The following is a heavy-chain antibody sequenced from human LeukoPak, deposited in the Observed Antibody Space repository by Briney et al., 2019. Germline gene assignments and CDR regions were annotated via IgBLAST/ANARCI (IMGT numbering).Heavy chain of an antibody. CDR1: GFTFSSYE. J-gene: IGHJ4*02. CDR2: ISSSGSTI. CDR3: ARGLVRYYGSGS. Sequence: GGSLRLSCAASGFTFSSYEMNWVRQAPGKGLEWVSYISSSGSTIYYADSVKGRFTISRDNAKNSLYLQMNSLRAEDTAVYYCARGLVRYYGSGSWGQGTLVTVSS. D-gene: IGHD3-10*01. V-gene: IGHV3-48*03.